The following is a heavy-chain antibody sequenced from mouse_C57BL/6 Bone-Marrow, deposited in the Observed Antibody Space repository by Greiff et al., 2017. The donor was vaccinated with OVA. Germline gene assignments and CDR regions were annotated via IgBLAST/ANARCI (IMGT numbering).Heavy chain of an antibody. Sequence: EVQLVESVAELVRPGASVKLSCTASGFNIKNTYMHWVKQRPEQGLEWIGRIDPANGNTKYAPKFQGKATITADTSSNTAYLQLSSLTSEDTAIYYCASRYYYGSSSFAYWGQGTLVTVSA. CDR1: GFNIKNTY. CDR2: IDPANGNT. CDR3: ASRYYYGSSSFAY. D-gene: IGHD1-1*01. J-gene: IGHJ3*01. V-gene: IGHV14-3*01.